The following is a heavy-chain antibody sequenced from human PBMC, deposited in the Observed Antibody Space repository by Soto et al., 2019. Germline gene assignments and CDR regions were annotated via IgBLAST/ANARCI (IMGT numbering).Heavy chain of an antibody. CDR1: GGSISSFY. D-gene: IGHD3-10*01. CDR3: AREWSSGLYYYGSGSYYKDGWFDP. CDR2: IYYSGST. Sequence: PSETLSLTCTVSGGSISSFYWSWIRQPPGKGLEWIGYIYYSGSTNYNPSLKSRVTISVDTSKNQFSLKLSSATAADTAVYYCAREWSSGLYYYGSGSYYKDGWFDPWGQGTLVTVSS. V-gene: IGHV4-59*01. J-gene: IGHJ5*02.